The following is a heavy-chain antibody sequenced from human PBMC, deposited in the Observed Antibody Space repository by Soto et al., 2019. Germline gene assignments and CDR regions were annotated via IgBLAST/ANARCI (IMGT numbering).Heavy chain of an antibody. J-gene: IGHJ4*02. Sequence: EVQLVESGGGLVKPGGSLRLSCAASGFTFSSCSMNWVRQTPGKGLEWVSSISSTSTYIYYADSVKVRFTISRDNAKNSLYLQMNSLGVEDTAVYYCARDGSGWSRDYWGQGTLVTVSS. CDR2: ISSTSTYI. D-gene: IGHD6-19*01. V-gene: IGHV3-21*01. CDR3: ARDGSGWSRDY. CDR1: GFTFSSCS.